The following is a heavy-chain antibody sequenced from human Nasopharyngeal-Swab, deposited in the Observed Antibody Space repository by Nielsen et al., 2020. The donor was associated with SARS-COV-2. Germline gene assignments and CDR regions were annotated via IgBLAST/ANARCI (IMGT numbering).Heavy chain of an antibody. V-gene: IGHV4-39*01. J-gene: IGHJ4*02. CDR3: ARLGHSSSSPRRGYFDY. CDR2: IYYSGST. Sequence: SETLSLTCTVSGGSISSYYWGWIRQPPGKGLEWIGSIYYSGSTYYNPSLKSRVTISVDTSKNQFSLKLSSVTAADTAVYYCARLGHSSSSPRRGYFDYWGQGTLVTVSS. D-gene: IGHD6-6*01. CDR1: GGSISSYY.